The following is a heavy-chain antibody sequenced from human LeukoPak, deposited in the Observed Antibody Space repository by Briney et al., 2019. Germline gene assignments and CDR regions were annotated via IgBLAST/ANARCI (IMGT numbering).Heavy chain of an antibody. CDR2: MNPNSGNT. V-gene: IGHV1-8*01. Sequence: ASVMVSCKASGYTFTSYDINWVRQATGQGLEWMGWMNPNSGNTGYAQKFQGRVTMTRNTSISTAYMELSSLRSEDTAVYYCARGLRRNRRYYFDYWGQGTLVTVSS. J-gene: IGHJ4*02. CDR3: ARGLRRNRRYYFDY. CDR1: GYTFTSYD. D-gene: IGHD4-17*01.